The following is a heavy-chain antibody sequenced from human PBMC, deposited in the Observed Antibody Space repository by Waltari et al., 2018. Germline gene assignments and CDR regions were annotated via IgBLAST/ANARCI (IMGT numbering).Heavy chain of an antibody. CDR2: FDPEDGET. V-gene: IGHV1-24*01. CDR3: ATGGRRGSRWGMDV. D-gene: IGHD3-16*01. CDR1: GYTLPELA. J-gene: IGHJ6*02. Sequence: QVQLVQSGAEVKKPGASVKVSCKVAGYTLPELAIPRVRPAPGKGLEWMGGFDPEDGETIYAQKFQGRVTMTEDTATDTADMELSSLRSEDTAVYYGATGGRRGSRWGMDVWGQGTTVTVSS.